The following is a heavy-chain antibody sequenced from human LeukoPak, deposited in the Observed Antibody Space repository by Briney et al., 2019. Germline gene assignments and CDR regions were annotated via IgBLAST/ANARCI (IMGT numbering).Heavy chain of an antibody. D-gene: IGHD3-9*01. CDR3: VRGQTGINSVYYYYYMDV. V-gene: IGHV4-59*01. J-gene: IGHJ6*03. CDR1: GGSISSNN. CDR2: TYYSGST. Sequence: SETLSFTATVSGGSISSNNWSWIGKPPGKGLKGIGNTYYSGSTNYNPSLKSRVTRSVDTSKNQFSLKLSSVTAADTALYYCVRGQTGINSVYYYYYMDVGGKGTAVTVSS.